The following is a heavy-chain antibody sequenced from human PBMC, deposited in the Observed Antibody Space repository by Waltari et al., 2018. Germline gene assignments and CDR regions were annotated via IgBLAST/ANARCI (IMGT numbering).Heavy chain of an antibody. CDR2: INHRGST. D-gene: IGHD3-3*01. V-gene: IGHV4-34*01. CDR1: GGSFSGYY. J-gene: IGHJ6*02. Sequence: QVQLQQWGAGLLKPSETLSLTCAVYGGSFSGYYWSWIRQPPGKGLEWIGEINHRGSTNYNPSLKSRVTISVDTSKNQFSLKLSSVTAADTAVYYCARQGIFGVVIMTRYYGMDVWGQGTTVTVSS. CDR3: ARQGIFGVVIMTRYYGMDV.